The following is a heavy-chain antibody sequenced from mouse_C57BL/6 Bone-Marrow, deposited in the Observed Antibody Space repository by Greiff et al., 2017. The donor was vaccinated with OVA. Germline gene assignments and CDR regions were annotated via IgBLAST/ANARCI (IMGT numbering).Heavy chain of an antibody. CDR1: GYTFTSYW. Sequence: QVQLQQPGAELVKPGASVKLSCKASGYTFTSYWMQWVKQRPGQGLEWIGEIDPADSYTNYNQKIKGKGTLTVDTYPSTAYMQLRSLTSEDSAVYYCARAEVPRLTLYYYAMDYWGQGTSVTVSS. D-gene: IGHD1-2*01. J-gene: IGHJ4*01. CDR3: ARAEVPRLTLYYYAMDY. CDR2: IDPADSYT. V-gene: IGHV1-50*01.